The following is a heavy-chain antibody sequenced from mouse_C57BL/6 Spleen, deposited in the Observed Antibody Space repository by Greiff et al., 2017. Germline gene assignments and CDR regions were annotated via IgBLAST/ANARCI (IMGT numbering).Heavy chain of an antibody. CDR1: GYAFTNYL. D-gene: IGHD1-1*01. J-gene: IGHJ2*01. Sequence: QVQLQQSGAELVRPGTSVKVSCKASGYAFTNYLIEWVKQRPGQGLEWIGVINPGSGGTNYNEKFKGKATLTADKSSSTAYMQLSSLTSEDSAVYFCARAKEEEFITTYYFDYWGQGTTLTVSS. CDR3: ARAKEEEFITTYYFDY. CDR2: INPGSGGT. V-gene: IGHV1-54*01.